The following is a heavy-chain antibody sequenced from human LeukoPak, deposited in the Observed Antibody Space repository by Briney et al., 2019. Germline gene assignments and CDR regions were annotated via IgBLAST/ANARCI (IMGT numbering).Heavy chain of an antibody. V-gene: IGHV1-8*03. D-gene: IGHD5-18*01. J-gene: IGHJ4*02. CDR2: MNPNSGNT. Sequence: ASVKVSCKASGYTFTSYDINWVQQATGQGLDWMGWMNPNSGNTGYAQKFQGRVTITRNTSISTAYMELSSLRSEDTAVYYCARASGYSYGYGTQGYWGQGTLVTVSS. CDR1: GYTFTSYD. CDR3: ARASGYSYGYGTQGY.